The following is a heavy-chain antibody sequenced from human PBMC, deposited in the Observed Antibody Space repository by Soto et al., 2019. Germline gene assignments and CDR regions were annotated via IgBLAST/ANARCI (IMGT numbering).Heavy chain of an antibody. CDR1: GGSISSGYYY. CDR3: ARGRDGYNYWFDP. V-gene: IGHV4-30-4*01. D-gene: IGHD5-12*01. CDR2: IYYSGST. Sequence: PSETLSLTCTVSGGSISSGYYYWSWIRQPPGKGLEWIGYIYYSGSTYYNPSLKSRVTISVDTSKNQFSLKLSSVTAADTAVYYCARGRDGYNYWFDPWGQGTLVTVSS. J-gene: IGHJ5*02.